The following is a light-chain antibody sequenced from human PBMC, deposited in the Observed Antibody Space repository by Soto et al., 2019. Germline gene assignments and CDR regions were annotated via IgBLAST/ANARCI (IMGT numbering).Light chain of an antibody. Sequence: DIQMTQSPSSLSASLLDRVTITCRASQSVNSDLNWYQQKAGKAPKLLIYAASSLQSGVPSRFSGSGSGTHFTLTISSLQAEDFATYYCQHIHTIPITFGQGTRLEIK. CDR3: QHIHTIPIT. CDR2: AAS. CDR1: QSVNSD. J-gene: IGKJ5*01. V-gene: IGKV1-39*01.